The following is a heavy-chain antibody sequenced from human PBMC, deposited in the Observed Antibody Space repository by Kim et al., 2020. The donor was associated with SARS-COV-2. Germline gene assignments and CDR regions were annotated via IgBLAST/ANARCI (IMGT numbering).Heavy chain of an antibody. CDR2: ISYSGTT. J-gene: IGHJ4*02. D-gene: IGHD1-26*01. CDR3: ARLTRASHFED. CDR1: GGSISSNDYY. Sequence: SETLSLTCVVSGGSISSNDYYWAWIRQPPGKGLEWIGHISYSGTTFYNPSLKSRVTISVDTWRTRYSLNLNPGTATDTAVYYCARLTRASHFEDWGQGTLVTVSS. V-gene: IGHV4-39*01.